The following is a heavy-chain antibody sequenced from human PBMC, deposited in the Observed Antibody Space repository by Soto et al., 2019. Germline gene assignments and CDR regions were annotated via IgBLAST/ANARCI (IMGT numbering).Heavy chain of an antibody. D-gene: IGHD3-16*01. CDR3: ASCGPYYAPLADIIAY. J-gene: IGHJ4*02. CDR2: IYDSSRT. Sequence: PSETLALTYSVSGYRVTSFFWGWIRQAPGEGLEWIGYIYDSSRTYYNPSLRSRVTMSLDTSKNQLYLRLMSVTAADTAVYYCASCGPYYAPLADIIAYWGQGNPVTLSS. V-gene: IGHV4-4*09. CDR1: GYRVTSFF.